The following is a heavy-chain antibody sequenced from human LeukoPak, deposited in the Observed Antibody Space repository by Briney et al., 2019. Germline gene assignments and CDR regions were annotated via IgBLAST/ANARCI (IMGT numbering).Heavy chain of an antibody. Sequence: GGSLLLSCAASGFPFSSYAMSWVRPAPGKGLEWVSVIYSGGSTYYADSVKGRFTISRDNSKNTLYLQVNSLRAEDTAVYYCARVRPTNWFDPWGQGTLVTVSS. CDR2: IYSGGST. CDR3: ARVRPTNWFDP. CDR1: GFPFSSYA. V-gene: IGHV3-66*01. D-gene: IGHD1-26*01. J-gene: IGHJ5*02.